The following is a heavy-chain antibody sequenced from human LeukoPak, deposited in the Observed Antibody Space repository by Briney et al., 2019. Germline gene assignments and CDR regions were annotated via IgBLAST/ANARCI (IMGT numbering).Heavy chain of an antibody. J-gene: IGHJ3*02. Sequence: SETLSLTCTVSGGSISSSSYYWGWIRQPPGKGLEWIGSIYYSGSTYYNPSLKSRVTISVDTSKNQFSLKLSSVTAADTAVYYCARDRTYSSGWPDAFDIWGQGTMVTVSS. V-gene: IGHV4-39*07. D-gene: IGHD6-19*01. CDR3: ARDRTYSSGWPDAFDI. CDR1: GGSISSSSYY. CDR2: IYYSGST.